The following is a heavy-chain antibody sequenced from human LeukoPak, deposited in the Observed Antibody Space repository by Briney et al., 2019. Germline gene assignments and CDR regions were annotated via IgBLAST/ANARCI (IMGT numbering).Heavy chain of an antibody. CDR3: ARAGGTYNWNDGNRFDP. CDR1: GGSISSYY. CDR2: IYSSGST. Sequence: SETLSLTCTVSGGSISSYYWSWIRQPPGKGLEWIGYIYSSGSTNYNPSLKSRVTISVDTSKNQFSLKLSSVTAADTAVYYCARAGGTYNWNDGNRFDPWGQGTLVTVSS. D-gene: IGHD1-20*01. V-gene: IGHV4-59*01. J-gene: IGHJ5*02.